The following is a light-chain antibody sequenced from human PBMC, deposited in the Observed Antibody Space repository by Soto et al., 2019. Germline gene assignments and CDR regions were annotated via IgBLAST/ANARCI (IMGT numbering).Light chain of an antibody. Sequence: DIQMTQSPSTLSPSVGDRVTITCRASQTIGAWLAWYQQKPGKAPKLLIYKASTLESGVPSRFSGSGSGTEFTLTISSLQPDDFATYYCQQYTSYSRTFGQGPKVEVK. CDR2: KAS. CDR1: QTIGAW. J-gene: IGKJ1*01. V-gene: IGKV1-5*03. CDR3: QQYTSYSRT.